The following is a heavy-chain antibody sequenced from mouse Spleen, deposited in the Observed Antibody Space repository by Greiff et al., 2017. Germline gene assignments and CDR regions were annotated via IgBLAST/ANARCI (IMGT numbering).Heavy chain of an antibody. Sequence: VQLQQSGPGLVAPSQSLSITCTVSGFSLTSYDISWIRQPPGKGLEWLGVIWTGGGTNYNSAFMSRLSISKDNSKSQVFLKMNSLQTDDTAIYYCVRGPDYDYAMDYWGQGTSVTVSS. V-gene: IGHV2-9-2*01. J-gene: IGHJ4*01. CDR1: GFSLTSYD. D-gene: IGHD2-4*01. CDR3: VRGPDYDYAMDY. CDR2: IWTGGGT.